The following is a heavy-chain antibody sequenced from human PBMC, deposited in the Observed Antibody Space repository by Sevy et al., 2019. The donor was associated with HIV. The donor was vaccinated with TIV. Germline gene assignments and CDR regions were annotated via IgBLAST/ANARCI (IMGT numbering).Heavy chain of an antibody. CDR1: GFTVTSNY. CDR3: AREAGSSSFDY. J-gene: IGHJ4*02. CDR2: FYNGDST. Sequence: GGSLRLSCAATGFTVTSNYMSWVRQGPGKGLEWVSGFYNGDSTQYADSVKGRLPISRDKSNNTLYLQMDSLRAEDTAVYYWAREAGSSSFDYWGQGTLVTVSS. V-gene: IGHV3-53*01. D-gene: IGHD6-13*01.